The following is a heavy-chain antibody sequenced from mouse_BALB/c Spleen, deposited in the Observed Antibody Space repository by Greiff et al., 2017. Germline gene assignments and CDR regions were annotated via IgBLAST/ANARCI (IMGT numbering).Heavy chain of an antibody. CDR3: VRENYGMNFDY. D-gene: IGHD1-1*01. CDR1: GFTFNTNA. Sequence: GGGLVQPKGSLKLSCAASGFTFNTNAMNWVRQAPGKGLEWVARIRSKSNNYATYYADSVKDRFTISRDDSQSMLYLQMNNLKTEDTAMYYCVRENYGMNFDYWGQGTTLTVSS. CDR2: IRSKSNNYAT. V-gene: IGHV10S3*01. J-gene: IGHJ2*01.